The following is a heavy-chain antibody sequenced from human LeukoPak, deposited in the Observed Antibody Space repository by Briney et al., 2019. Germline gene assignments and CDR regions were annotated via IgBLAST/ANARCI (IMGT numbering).Heavy chain of an antibody. D-gene: IGHD4-17*01. CDR3: AREVATVTTKLFDY. Sequence: ASVKVSCKASGYTFTSYDINWVRQAPGQGLEWMGWISTYSGHTNYAQKLQDRVTMTTDTSTNTAYMELRSLTSDDTAVYYCAREVATVTTKLFDYWGQGTLVTVSS. V-gene: IGHV1-18*01. CDR2: ISTYSGHT. CDR1: GYTFTSYD. J-gene: IGHJ4*02.